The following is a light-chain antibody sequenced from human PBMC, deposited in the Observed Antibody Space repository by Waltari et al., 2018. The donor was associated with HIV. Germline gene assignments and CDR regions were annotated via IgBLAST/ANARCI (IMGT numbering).Light chain of an antibody. CDR3: SSYAGSSTFVI. Sequence: QSALTTPASVSGSPGQAITISCTGSSSDVGTYKQGPWYHQNPGKAPRLIIYEVSKRPSGVSNRYSASKSGKTASLTVSGLRAEDEADYYCSSYAGSSTFVIFGGGTKLTVL. CDR2: EVS. V-gene: IGLV2-23*02. CDR1: SSDVGTYKQ. J-gene: IGLJ2*01.